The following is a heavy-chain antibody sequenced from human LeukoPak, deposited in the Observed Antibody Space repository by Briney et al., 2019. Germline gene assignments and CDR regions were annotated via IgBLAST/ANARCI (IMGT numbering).Heavy chain of an antibody. J-gene: IGHJ4*02. CDR2: ISSSSSYI. D-gene: IGHD6-6*01. V-gene: IGHV3-21*01. CDR1: GFTFSSYA. Sequence: GGSLRLSWAAAGFTFSSYAMSWVRQAPGKGREWVSSISSSSSYIYYADSVKGRFTISRDNAKNSLYLQMNSLRAEDTAVYYCAREEQRVTDYWGQGTLVTVSS. CDR3: AREEQRVTDY.